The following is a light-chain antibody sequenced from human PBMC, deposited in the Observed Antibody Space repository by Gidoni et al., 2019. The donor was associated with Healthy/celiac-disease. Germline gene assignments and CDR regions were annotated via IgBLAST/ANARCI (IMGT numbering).Light chain of an antibody. CDR2: AAS. J-gene: IGKJ1*01. CDR1: QSISSY. CDR3: QQSYSTPPT. V-gene: IGKV1-39*01. Sequence: DIQMTQSPSSLSASVGDRVTITCLASQSISSYLNWYQHKPGKAPKFLIYAASSLQSGVPSRFSGRGSGTDFTLTISSLQPEDFATYYCQQSYSTPPTFXXXTKVEIK.